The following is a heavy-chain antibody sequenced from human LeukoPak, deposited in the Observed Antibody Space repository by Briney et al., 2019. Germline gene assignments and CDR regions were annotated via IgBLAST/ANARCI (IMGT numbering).Heavy chain of an antibody. D-gene: IGHD6-13*01. Sequence: SETLSLTCTVSGGSISSSSYYWGWIRQPPGKELEWIGSVYYSGSTYYNPSLKSRVTISVDTSKNQFSLKLSSVTAADTAVYYCARQGIPIAAAGFFDYWGQGTLVTVSS. J-gene: IGHJ4*02. CDR2: VYYSGST. CDR1: GGSISSSSYY. V-gene: IGHV4-39*01. CDR3: ARQGIPIAAAGFFDY.